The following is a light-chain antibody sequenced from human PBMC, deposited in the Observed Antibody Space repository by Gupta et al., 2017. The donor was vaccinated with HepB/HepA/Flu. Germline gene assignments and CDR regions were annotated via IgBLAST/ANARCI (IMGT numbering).Light chain of an antibody. CDR1: TSNIRSNY. CDR3: ASWDDSLSGWV. Sequence: QSVLTQPPSASGTPEKRVPIPCSGSTSNIRSNYVYWYQQLPGTAPKLLIYRSDQRPSGVPVRFSGSKSGTSASLAISGLRSGDEADYYCASWDDSLSGWVFGGGTKVTVL. CDR2: RSD. J-gene: IGLJ3*02. V-gene: IGLV1-47*01.